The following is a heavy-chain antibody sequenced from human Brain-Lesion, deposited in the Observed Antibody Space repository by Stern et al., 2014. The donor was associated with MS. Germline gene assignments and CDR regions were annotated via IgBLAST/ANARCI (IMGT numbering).Heavy chain of an antibody. D-gene: IGHD2/OR15-2a*01. CDR1: GFTFGSCD. CDR2: VSYDGSNK. Sequence: VQLVESGGGVVQPGRPLRLSCVASGFTFGSCDMHWVRQAPAKGLEGVAGVSYDGSNKYYADSVKGRFTISRDNSQNTLYMQMSSLRPEDTAVYYCAKDRQYLTYFFDHWGQGSLVTVSS. V-gene: IGHV3-30*18. CDR3: AKDRQYLTYFFDH. J-gene: IGHJ5*02.